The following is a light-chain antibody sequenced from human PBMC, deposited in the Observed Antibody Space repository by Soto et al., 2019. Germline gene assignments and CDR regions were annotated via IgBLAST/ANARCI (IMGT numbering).Light chain of an antibody. CDR1: ESIARH. J-gene: IGKJ5*01. V-gene: IGKV1-39*01. CDR2: AAS. Sequence: DIQMTQSPSSLSASVGDRVTITCRASESIARHLNWYQQKPGKAPKLLIYAASSLHNGVPSRFRGGGSGTDFTLTISNLQPEDVATYYCQQTYSTLSFTFGQGTRLEIK. CDR3: QQTYSTLSFT.